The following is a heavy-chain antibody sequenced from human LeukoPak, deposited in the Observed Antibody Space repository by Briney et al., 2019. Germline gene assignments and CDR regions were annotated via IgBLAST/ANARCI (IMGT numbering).Heavy chain of an antibody. V-gene: IGHV1-18*01. J-gene: IGHJ5*02. Sequence: ASVKVSCKASGYTFTSYGISWVRQAPGQGLEWMGWISGYNGDTNYAQKYQGRVTMTTDTSTSTAYMELRSLRSDDTAVYYCARSWEGYDSSGYYYESGWFDPWGQGTLVTVSS. D-gene: IGHD3-22*01. CDR3: ARSWEGYDSSGYYYESGWFDP. CDR2: ISGYNGDT. CDR1: GYTFTSYG.